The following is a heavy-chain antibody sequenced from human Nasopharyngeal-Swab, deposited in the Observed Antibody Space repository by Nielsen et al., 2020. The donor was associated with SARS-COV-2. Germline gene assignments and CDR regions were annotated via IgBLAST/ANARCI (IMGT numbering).Heavy chain of an antibody. Sequence: ASVKVSCKAPGYNFTGYGISWVRQAPGQGLEWMGWISAYNGNTNYAQKLQGRVTMTTDTSTSTAYMELRSLRSDDTAVYYCARRSSRDYYDSSGYEDYWGQGTLVTVSS. CDR1: GYNFTGYG. CDR2: ISAYNGNT. J-gene: IGHJ4*02. D-gene: IGHD3-22*01. CDR3: ARRSSRDYYDSSGYEDY. V-gene: IGHV1-18*01.